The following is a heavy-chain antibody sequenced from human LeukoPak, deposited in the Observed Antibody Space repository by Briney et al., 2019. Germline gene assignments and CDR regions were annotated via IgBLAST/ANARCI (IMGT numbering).Heavy chain of an antibody. Sequence: PGGSLRHACAASGFTVSSNYMSWVRQAPGKGLEWVSVIYSGGSTYYADSVKGRFTISRDNSKNTLYLQMNSLRAEDTAVYYCASILWFGEQAFDYWGQGTLVTVSS. V-gene: IGHV3-53*01. CDR1: GFTVSSNY. D-gene: IGHD3-10*01. J-gene: IGHJ4*02. CDR3: ASILWFGEQAFDY. CDR2: IYSGGST.